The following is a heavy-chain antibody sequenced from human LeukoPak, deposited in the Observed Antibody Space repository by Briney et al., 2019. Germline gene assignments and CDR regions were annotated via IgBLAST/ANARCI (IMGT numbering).Heavy chain of an antibody. Sequence: SETLSLTCTVSGGSISSYYWSWIRQPPGKGLEWIGYIYYSGSTNYNPSLKSRVTISVDTSKNQFSLKLSSVTAADTAVYYCARNYYTSVTYDYWYFDLWGRGTLVTVST. CDR1: GGSISSYY. CDR3: ARNYYTSVTYDYWYFDL. V-gene: IGHV4-59*01. J-gene: IGHJ2*01. D-gene: IGHD3-10*01. CDR2: IYYSGST.